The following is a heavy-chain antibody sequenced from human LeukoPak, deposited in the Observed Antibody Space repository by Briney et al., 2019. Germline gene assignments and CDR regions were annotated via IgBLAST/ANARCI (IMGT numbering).Heavy chain of an antibody. CDR2: ISSSSSYI. D-gene: IGHD3-22*01. CDR3: ARELIKADYDSSGYSDGDAFDI. CDR1: GFTFSSYS. Sequence: GGSLRLSCAASGFTFSSYSMNWVRQAPGKGLEWVSSISSSSSYIYYADSVKGRFTISRDNAKNSLYLQMNSLRAEDTAVYYCARELIKADYDSSGYSDGDAFDIWGQGTMVTVSS. J-gene: IGHJ3*02. V-gene: IGHV3-21*01.